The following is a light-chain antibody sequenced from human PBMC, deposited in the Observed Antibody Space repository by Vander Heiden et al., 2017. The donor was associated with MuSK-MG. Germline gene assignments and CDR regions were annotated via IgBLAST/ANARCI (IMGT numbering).Light chain of an antibody. J-gene: IGKJ1*01. V-gene: IGKV1-39*01. Sequence: DIQMTQSPSSLSASVGDRVTIPCRASQSISSYLNWYQQKPGKAPKLLIYAASSLQSGVPSRFSGSGSGTDFTLTISRLQPEDFATYYCQQSDSTLWTFGQGTKVEIK. CDR3: QQSDSTLWT. CDR1: QSISSY. CDR2: AAS.